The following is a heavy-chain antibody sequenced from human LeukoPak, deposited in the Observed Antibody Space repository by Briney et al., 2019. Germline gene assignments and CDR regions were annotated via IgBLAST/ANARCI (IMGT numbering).Heavy chain of an antibody. J-gene: IGHJ2*01. D-gene: IGHD2-2*01. CDR2: IYYSGST. CDR3: ARVGVPAAYWYFDL. Sequence: SETLSLTCTVSGGSICSYYWSWIRQPPGKGLEWIGYIYYSGSTNYNPSLKSRVTISVDTSKNQFSLKLSSVTATDTAVYYCARVGVPAAYWYFDLWGRGTLVTVSS. CDR1: GGSICSYY. V-gene: IGHV4-59*01.